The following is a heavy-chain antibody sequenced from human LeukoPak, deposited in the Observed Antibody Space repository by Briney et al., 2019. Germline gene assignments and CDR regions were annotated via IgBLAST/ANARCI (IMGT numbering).Heavy chain of an antibody. V-gene: IGHV1-2*02. Sequence: GASVKASCKSSGYSFSGSYMPRVRQARGPGLERKGWITPDSRGSFLAERYNGRGTITGDTSIRTAYMELSSLKSVDTAVYYCARGISGAPHSFDFWGQGTLVTVSS. J-gene: IGHJ4*02. CDR3: ARGISGAPHSFDF. D-gene: IGHD1-20*01. CDR1: GYSFSGSY. CDR2: ITPDSRGS.